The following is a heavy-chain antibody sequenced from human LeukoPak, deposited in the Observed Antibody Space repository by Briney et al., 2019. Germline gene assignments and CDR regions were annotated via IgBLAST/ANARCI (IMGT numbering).Heavy chain of an antibody. CDR2: ITGSGGTT. J-gene: IGHJ4*02. CDR3: AKDISTRWYSSTPLPGDY. D-gene: IGHD6-13*01. Sequence: PGGSLRLSCAASGFTFSSYAMSWVRQAPGKGLERVSGITGSGGTTYYADSVRGRFTISRDNSKNTLYLQMSSLRAEDTAIYYCAKDISTRWYSSTPLPGDYWGQGTLVTVSS. V-gene: IGHV3-23*01. CDR1: GFTFSSYA.